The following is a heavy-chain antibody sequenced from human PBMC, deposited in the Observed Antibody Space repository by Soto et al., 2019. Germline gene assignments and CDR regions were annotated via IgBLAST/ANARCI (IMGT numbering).Heavy chain of an antibody. CDR2: ISGSGGST. J-gene: IGHJ4*02. CDR3: AHYYDSSGYYFH. CDR1: GFTFSSYA. Sequence: EVQLLESGGGLVQPGGSLRLSCAASGFTFSSYAMSWVRQAPGKGLEWVSAISGSGGSTYYADSVKGRFTISRDNSKNTLYLQMNSLRAEDTAVYYCAHYYDSSGYYFHWGQGTLVTVSS. V-gene: IGHV3-23*01. D-gene: IGHD3-22*01.